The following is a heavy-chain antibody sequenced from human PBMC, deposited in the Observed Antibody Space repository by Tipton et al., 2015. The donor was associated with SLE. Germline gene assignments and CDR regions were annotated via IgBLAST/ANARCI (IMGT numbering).Heavy chain of an antibody. Sequence: SLRLSCAASGFTFSSYGMHWVRQAPGKGLEWVAFIRYDGSNKYYADSVKGRFTISRDNSKNTLYLQMNSLRAEDTAVYYCARQRVDNYYDSSGYYRGHFDYWGQGTLVTVSS. CDR1: GFTFSSYG. D-gene: IGHD3-22*01. J-gene: IGHJ4*02. CDR2: IRYDGSNK. V-gene: IGHV3-30*02. CDR3: ARQRVDNYYDSSGYYRGHFDY.